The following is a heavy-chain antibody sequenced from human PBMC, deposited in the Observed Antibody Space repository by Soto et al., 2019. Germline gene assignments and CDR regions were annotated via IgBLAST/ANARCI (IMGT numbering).Heavy chain of an antibody. CDR3: ARSAVYRCSGGSCYKTKGSFDY. J-gene: IGHJ4*02. CDR1: GFTFSSYS. CDR2: ISSSSSTI. D-gene: IGHD2-15*01. V-gene: IGHV3-48*02. Sequence: GGSLRLSCAASGFTFSSYSMNWVRQAPGKGLEWVSYISSSSSTIYYADSVKGRFTISRDNAKNSLYLQMTSLRDEDTAVYYCARSAVYRCSGGSCYKTKGSFDYWGQGTLVTVSS.